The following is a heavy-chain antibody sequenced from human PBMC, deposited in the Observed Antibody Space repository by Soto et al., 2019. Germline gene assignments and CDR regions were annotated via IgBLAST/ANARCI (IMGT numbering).Heavy chain of an antibody. J-gene: IGHJ5*02. Sequence: PSETLSLTCAVFGGSISSGGYSWSWTRQPPGKGLELIGYIYHSASTYYNPSLKSRVTISVDRSKNQLSLKLSSVTAADTAVYYCAREGGSLNWFDPWGQGTLVTVSS. CDR2: IYHSAST. CDR3: AREGGSLNWFDP. CDR1: GGSISSGGYS. D-gene: IGHD1-26*01. V-gene: IGHV4-30-2*01.